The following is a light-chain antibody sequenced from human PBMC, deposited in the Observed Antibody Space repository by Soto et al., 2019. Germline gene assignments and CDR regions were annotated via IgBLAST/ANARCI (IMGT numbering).Light chain of an antibody. Sequence: QSVLPQPPSASGSPGQSVAISCSGTTTDVGGYTYVSWYQQQPGNAPKLRIYDVNKRPSGVPDRCSGSKSGNTASLTVSGLQAEDEADYYCISYAGSNKPAFGGGTKVTVL. CDR1: TTDVGGYTY. V-gene: IGLV2-8*01. CDR3: ISYAGSNKPA. J-gene: IGLJ2*01. CDR2: DVN.